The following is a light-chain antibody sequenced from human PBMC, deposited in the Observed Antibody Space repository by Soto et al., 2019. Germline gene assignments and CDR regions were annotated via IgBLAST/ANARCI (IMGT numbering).Light chain of an antibody. CDR1: SSDVGGSNY. Sequence: QSALTQPASVSGSPGQSITISCTGTSSDVGGSNYVSWFQQHPGKAPKLIIYEVNNRPSGVPYRFDGSKSGNTASLTISGLQTEDEADYFCGSYTISNTVRYVFGSATKVTVL. J-gene: IGLJ1*01. V-gene: IGLV2-14*01. CDR3: GSYTISNTVRYV. CDR2: EVN.